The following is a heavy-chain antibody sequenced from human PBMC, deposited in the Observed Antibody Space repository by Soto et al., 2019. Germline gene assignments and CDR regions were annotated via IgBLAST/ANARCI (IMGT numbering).Heavy chain of an antibody. CDR1: GYTSTTYV. D-gene: IGHD3-3*01. Sequence: ASVKVSWKASGYTSTTYVMHWVRQAPGQRLEWMGWLNAGNDNTEYSQKLQGRVTITRDTSASTVYMEVSSLSSEDTAVYYCARVGQNYYGMDVWG. V-gene: IGHV1-3*01. J-gene: IGHJ6*02. CDR2: LNAGNDNT. CDR3: ARVGQNYYGMDV.